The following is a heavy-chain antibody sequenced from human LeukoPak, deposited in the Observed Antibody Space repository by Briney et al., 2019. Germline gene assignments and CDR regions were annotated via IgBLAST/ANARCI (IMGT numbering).Heavy chain of an antibody. CDR2: IYTSGST. D-gene: IGHD4-23*01. V-gene: IGHV4-61*02. J-gene: IGHJ4*02. CDR1: GGSISSGSYY. CDR3: ARAKVVTLIDY. Sequence: PSETLSLTCTVSGGSISSGSYYWSWIRQPAGKGLEWIGRIYTSGSTNYNPSLKSRVTMSVDTSKNQFSLKLSSVTAADTAVYYCARAKVVTLIDYWGQGTLVTVSS.